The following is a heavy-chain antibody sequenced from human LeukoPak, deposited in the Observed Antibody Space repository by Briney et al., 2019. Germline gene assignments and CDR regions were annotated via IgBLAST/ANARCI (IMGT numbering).Heavy chain of an antibody. CDR2: IWYDGSNK. D-gene: IGHD3-3*01. Sequence: GGSLRLSCAASGFTFSSYGMHWVRQAPGKGLEWVAVIWYDGSNKYYADPVKGRFTISRDNSKNTLYLQMNSLRAEDTAVYYCARGPRVLRFLEWLSRYYMDVWGKGTTVTVSS. V-gene: IGHV3-33*01. CDR3: ARGPRVLRFLEWLSRYYMDV. J-gene: IGHJ6*03. CDR1: GFTFSSYG.